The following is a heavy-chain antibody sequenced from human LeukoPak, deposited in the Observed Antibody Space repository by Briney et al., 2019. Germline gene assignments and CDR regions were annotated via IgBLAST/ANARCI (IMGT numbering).Heavy chain of an antibody. CDR2: IYYSGST. Sequence: SETLSLTCTVSGGSISSGGYSWSWIRQHPGKGLEWIGYIYYSGSTYYNPSLKSRVTISVDTSKNQFSLKLSSVTAADTAVYYCARGYGVGDWFDPWGQGTLVTVSS. CDR3: ARGYGVGDWFDP. J-gene: IGHJ5*02. V-gene: IGHV4-31*03. D-gene: IGHD4-17*01. CDR1: GGSISSGGYS.